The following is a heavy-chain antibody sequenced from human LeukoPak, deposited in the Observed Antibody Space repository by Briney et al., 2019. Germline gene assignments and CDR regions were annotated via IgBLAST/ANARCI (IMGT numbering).Heavy chain of an antibody. Sequence: SETLSLTCAVYGGSFSGYYWSWIRQPPGKGLEWIGEINHSGSTNYNPSLKSRVTISVDTSKNQFSLKLSSVTAADTAVYYCARDSGTTGEVKFDPWGQGILVTVSS. J-gene: IGHJ5*02. CDR3: ARDSGTTGEVKFDP. V-gene: IGHV4-34*01. CDR1: GGSFSGYY. CDR2: INHSGST. D-gene: IGHD3-10*01.